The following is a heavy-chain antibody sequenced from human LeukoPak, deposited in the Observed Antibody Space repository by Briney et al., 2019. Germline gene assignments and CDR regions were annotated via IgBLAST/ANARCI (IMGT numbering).Heavy chain of an antibody. V-gene: IGHV1-18*01. Sequence: ASVKVSCKASGYSFTSYGISWVRQAPGQGLEWMGWISAYNGNTNYAQKIQGRVTMTTDTSASTAYMELRSLRSDDTAVYYCARDLGLGSHIFYWGQGTLVTVSS. CDR2: ISAYNGNT. J-gene: IGHJ4*02. CDR1: GYSFTSYG. CDR3: ARDLGLGSHIFY. D-gene: IGHD3-10*01.